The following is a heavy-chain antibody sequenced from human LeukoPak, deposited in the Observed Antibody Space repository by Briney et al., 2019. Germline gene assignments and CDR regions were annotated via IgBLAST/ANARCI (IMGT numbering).Heavy chain of an antibody. J-gene: IGHJ6*03. D-gene: IGHD2-2*01. CDR2: IKQDGSEK. CDR1: GFTFSSYW. Sequence: GGSLRLSCAASGFTFSSYWMSWVRQAPGKGLEWVANIKQDGSEKYYVDSVKGRFTISRDNAKNSLYLQMNSLRAEDTAAYYCARLDCSSTVRPDYYYYYYMDVWGKGTTVTVSS. V-gene: IGHV3-7*01. CDR3: ARLDCSSTVRPDYYYYYYMDV.